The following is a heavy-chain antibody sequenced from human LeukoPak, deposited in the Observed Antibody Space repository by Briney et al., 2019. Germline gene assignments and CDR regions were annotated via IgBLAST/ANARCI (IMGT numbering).Heavy chain of an antibody. J-gene: IGHJ6*03. CDR1: GGSISSSSYY. D-gene: IGHD3-10*01. Sequence: SETLSLTCTVSGGSISSSSYYWGWIRQPPGKGLEWIGSIYYSGSTYYNPCLKSRVTISVDTSKNQFSLKLSSVTAADTAVYYCARVPLFGWAPYYYYYYMDVWGKGTTVTVSS. V-gene: IGHV4-39*07. CDR3: ARVPLFGWAPYYYYYYMDV. CDR2: IYYSGST.